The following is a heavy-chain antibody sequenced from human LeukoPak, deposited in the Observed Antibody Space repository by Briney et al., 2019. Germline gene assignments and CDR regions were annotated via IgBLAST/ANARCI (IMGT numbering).Heavy chain of an antibody. CDR1: GYTFSSYD. V-gene: IGHV1-46*01. Sequence: ASVKVSCKASGYTFSSYDINWVRQDPGQGLEWMGIINPSGGSTSYAQKFQGRVTMTRDTSTSTVYMELSSLRSEDTAVYYCARDGPYYYGSGSSIDYWGQGTLVTVSS. D-gene: IGHD3-10*01. CDR3: ARDGPYYYGSGSSIDY. J-gene: IGHJ4*02. CDR2: INPSGGST.